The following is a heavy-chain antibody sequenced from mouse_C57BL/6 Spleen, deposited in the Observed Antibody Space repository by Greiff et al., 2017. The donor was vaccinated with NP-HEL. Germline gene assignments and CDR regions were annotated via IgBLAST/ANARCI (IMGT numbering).Heavy chain of an antibody. V-gene: IGHV5-6*01. Sequence: EVHLVESGGDLVKPGGSLKLSCAASGFTFSSYGMSWVRQTPDKRLEWVATISSGGSYTYYPDSVKGRFTISRDNAKNTLYLQMSSLKSEDTAMYYCARQGGTGPYYFDYWGQGTTLTVSS. CDR2: ISSGGSYT. J-gene: IGHJ2*01. CDR3: ARQGGTGPYYFDY. CDR1: GFTFSSYG. D-gene: IGHD4-1*01.